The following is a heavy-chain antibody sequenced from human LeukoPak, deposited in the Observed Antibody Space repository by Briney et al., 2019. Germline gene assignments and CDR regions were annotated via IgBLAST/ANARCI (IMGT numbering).Heavy chain of an antibody. V-gene: IGHV4-34*01. D-gene: IGHD6-19*01. Sequence: SETLSLTCTVSGGSISSYYWSWVRQPPGKGLEWIGEINHSGSTNYNPSLKSRVTISVDTSKSQFSLKLSSVTAADTAVYYCAGTSGWYFDYWGQGTLVTVSS. CDR2: INHSGST. J-gene: IGHJ4*02. CDR1: GGSISSYY. CDR3: AGTSGWYFDY.